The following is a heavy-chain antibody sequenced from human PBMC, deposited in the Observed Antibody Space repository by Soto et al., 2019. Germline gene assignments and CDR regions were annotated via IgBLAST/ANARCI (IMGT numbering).Heavy chain of an antibody. V-gene: IGHV3-20*04. CDR2: VNWNGGST. D-gene: IGHD1-26*01. Sequence: EVQLMESGGGVLRPGGSLRLSCAASGFTFDDYGMSWARQAPGKGLEWVSGVNWNGGSTGYADSVKGRFTISRDNAKKSWVLQMNSLRAEDTGFDYCVRGASLNFDYGGQGTLVTVSS. J-gene: IGHJ4*02. CDR1: GFTFDDYG. CDR3: VRGASLNFDY.